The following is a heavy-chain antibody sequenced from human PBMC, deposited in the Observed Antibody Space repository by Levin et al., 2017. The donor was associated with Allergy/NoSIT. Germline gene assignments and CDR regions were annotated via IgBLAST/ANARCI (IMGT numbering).Heavy chain of an antibody. D-gene: IGHD2-8*02. Sequence: PGGSLRLSCAASGFTFSSYAMSWVRQAPGKGLEWVSAISGSGGSTYYADSVKGRFTISRDNSKNTLYLQMNSLRAEDTAVYYCAKEPPRNWWLPPRGMDVWGQGTTVTVSS. V-gene: IGHV3-23*01. CDR3: AKEPPRNWWLPPRGMDV. J-gene: IGHJ6*02. CDR2: ISGSGGST. CDR1: GFTFSSYA.